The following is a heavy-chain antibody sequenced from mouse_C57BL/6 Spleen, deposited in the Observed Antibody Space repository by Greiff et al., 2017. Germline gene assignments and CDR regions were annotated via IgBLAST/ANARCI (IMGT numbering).Heavy chain of an antibody. V-gene: IGHV1-64*01. J-gene: IGHJ2*01. CDR1: GFTFTSYW. Sequence: VQLQQPGAELVKPGASVKLSCKASGFTFTSYWMHWVKQRPGQGLEWIGMIHPNSGSSNYNEKFKSNATLTVDKSSSTAYMQLSSLTSEDSAVYYCARSTMVNYWGQGTTLTVSS. CDR2: IHPNSGSS. D-gene: IGHD2-2*01. CDR3: ARSTMVNY.